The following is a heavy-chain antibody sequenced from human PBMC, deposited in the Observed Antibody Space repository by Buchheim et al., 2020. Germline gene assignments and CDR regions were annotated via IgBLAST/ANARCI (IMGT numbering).Heavy chain of an antibody. CDR1: GDSIGSSSYY. Sequence: QLQLQESGPGLVKPSETLSLTCFVSGDSIGSSSYYWGWVRQSPGKGLEWIAIAYYTGTTFYNPSLKSRVTISIETSKSQFSLKVNSVTAADTAVYYCGSGTILWFRSIDFWGQGAL. J-gene: IGHJ4*02. V-gene: IGHV4-39*01. CDR2: AYYTGTT. CDR3: GSGTILWFRSIDF. D-gene: IGHD3-10*01.